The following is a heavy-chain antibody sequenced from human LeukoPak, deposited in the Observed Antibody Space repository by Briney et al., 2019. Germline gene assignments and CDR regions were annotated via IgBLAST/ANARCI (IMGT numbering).Heavy chain of an antibody. CDR2: INHSGST. J-gene: IGHJ5*02. V-gene: IGHV4-34*01. D-gene: IGHD6-19*01. CDR3: ARRITVSATNWFDP. Sequence: SETLSLTCAVYGGSFSGYYWSWIRQPPGKGLEWIGEINHSGSTNYNPSLKSRVTISVDTSKNQFSLKLSSVTAADTAIYYCARRITVSATNWFDPWGQGILVTVSS. CDR1: GGSFSGYY.